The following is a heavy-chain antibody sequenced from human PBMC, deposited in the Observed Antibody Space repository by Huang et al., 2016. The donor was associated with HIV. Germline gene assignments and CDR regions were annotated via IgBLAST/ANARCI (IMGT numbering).Heavy chain of an antibody. CDR1: GYTFISYG. Sequence: QVQLVQSGAEVKKPGASVKVSCRASGYTFISYGITWVRQAPGQGLEWMGWISPSYGDTNDAQQFQGRVTMTTDTSTNTVYMEVRSLRSDDTAVYYCARDLGTTVVPDGMDVWGQGTTVTVSS. V-gene: IGHV1-18*04. CDR3: ARDLGTTVVPDGMDV. J-gene: IGHJ6*02. D-gene: IGHD4-17*01. CDR2: ISPSYGDT.